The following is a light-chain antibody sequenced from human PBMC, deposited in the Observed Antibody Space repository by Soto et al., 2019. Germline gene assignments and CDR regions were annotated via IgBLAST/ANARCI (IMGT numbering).Light chain of an antibody. J-gene: IGKJ3*01. CDR1: QGISSY. Sequence: IQLTQSPSSLSASVGDRVTITCRASQGISSYLAWYQQKPGKAPKLLIYAASTLQSGVASRFSGSGSGTDFTLTISSLQPEDFATYYCQQYDNLLFTFGPGTKVDIK. CDR3: QQYDNLLFT. V-gene: IGKV1-9*01. CDR2: AAS.